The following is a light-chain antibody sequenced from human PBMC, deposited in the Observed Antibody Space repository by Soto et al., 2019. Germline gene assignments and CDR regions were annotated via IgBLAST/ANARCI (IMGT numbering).Light chain of an antibody. CDR1: QSVSSSY. CDR2: GAS. V-gene: IGKV3-20*01. J-gene: IGKJ1*01. Sequence: EIVFTQCPGTLSLSPGERATLYCRASQSVSSSYLAWCQQKPGQAPRPLIYGASSRATGIPDRFSGSGSGTDFTLTISRLEPEDFAVYYCQQYGSPRTFGPGTKVDIK. CDR3: QQYGSPRT.